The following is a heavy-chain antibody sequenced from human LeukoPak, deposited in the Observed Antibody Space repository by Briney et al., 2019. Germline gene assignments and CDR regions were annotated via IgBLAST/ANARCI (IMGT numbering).Heavy chain of an antibody. CDR2: IYYGGT. Sequence: SETLSLTCTVSGGSISSGYYYWSWIRQPPGKGLEYIGYIYYGGTYYNPSLKSRVTISVDTSKNQFSLKLSSVTAADTAVYYCARGTWSSSINYWGQGTLVTVSS. CDR1: GGSISSGYYY. CDR3: ARGTWSSSINY. J-gene: IGHJ4*02. D-gene: IGHD6-6*01. V-gene: IGHV4-30-4*01.